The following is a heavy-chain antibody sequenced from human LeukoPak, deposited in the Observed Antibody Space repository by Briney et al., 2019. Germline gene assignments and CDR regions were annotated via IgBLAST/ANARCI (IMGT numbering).Heavy chain of an antibody. Sequence: PGGSLRLSCAASGFTFSSSAMSWVRQAPGKGLEWVSYISYSGSTTNYADSVRGQFTVSRDNTKNSLYLEMNSLRVEDTAVYYCARGQLDLDYWGQGTLVTVSS. CDR2: ISYSGSTT. V-gene: IGHV3-23*01. CDR3: ARGQLDLDY. CDR1: GFTFSSSA. J-gene: IGHJ4*02. D-gene: IGHD6-13*01.